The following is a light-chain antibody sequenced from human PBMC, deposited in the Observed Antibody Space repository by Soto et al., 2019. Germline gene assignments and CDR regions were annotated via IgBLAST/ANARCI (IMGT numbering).Light chain of an antibody. Sequence: EMVLTQSPGTLSLSPGERVTLSCRASQSVSSNFLAWYQQKPGQAPRLLMYGASTRATGIPARFSGSGSGTEFTLTISSLQSADFAVYFCQQYNNWARTFGQGTKVDIK. J-gene: IGKJ1*01. V-gene: IGKV3-15*01. CDR1: QSVSSN. CDR2: GAS. CDR3: QQYNNWART.